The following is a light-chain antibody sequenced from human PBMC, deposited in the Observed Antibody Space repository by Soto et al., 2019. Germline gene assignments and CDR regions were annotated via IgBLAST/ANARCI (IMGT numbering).Light chain of an antibody. CDR2: DVS. V-gene: IGLV2-14*03. CDR1: SSDVGGYNY. CDR3: SSYTSSSTLEEDV. Sequence: QSALTQPASVSGSPGQSITISCTGTSSDVGGYNYVSWYQHHPGKAPKLMIYDVSNRPSGVSNRFSGSKSGNTASLTISGLQAEDEADYYCSSYTSSSTLEEDVFGTGTKLTV. J-gene: IGLJ1*01.